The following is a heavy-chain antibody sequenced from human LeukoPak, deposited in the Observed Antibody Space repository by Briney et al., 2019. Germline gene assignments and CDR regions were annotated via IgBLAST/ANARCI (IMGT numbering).Heavy chain of an antibody. V-gene: IGHV1-8*03. D-gene: IGHD4-23*01. CDR3: ARDRAVVTGGPIDY. Sequence: EASVKVSCKASGYTFTSYDINWVRQATGQGLEWMGWMNPNSGNTGYAQKFQGRVTITRNTSISTAYMELSSLRSEDTAVYYCARDRAVVTGGPIDYWGQGTLVTVSS. J-gene: IGHJ4*02. CDR1: GYTFTSYD. CDR2: MNPNSGNT.